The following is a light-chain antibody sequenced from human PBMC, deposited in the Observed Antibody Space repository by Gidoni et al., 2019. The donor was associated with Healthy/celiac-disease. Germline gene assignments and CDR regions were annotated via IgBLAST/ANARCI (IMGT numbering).Light chain of an antibody. J-gene: IGLJ1*01. V-gene: IGLV3-19*01. CDR1: RLRSYY. CDR3: NSRDSSGNHYV. Sequence: SSGPTQDPAVSVALGQTVRITCQGDRLRSYYASWYQQKPGQAPVLVIYGKNNRPSGIPDRFSGSSSGNTASLTITGAQAEDEADYYCNSRDSSGNHYVFGTGTKVTVL. CDR2: GKN.